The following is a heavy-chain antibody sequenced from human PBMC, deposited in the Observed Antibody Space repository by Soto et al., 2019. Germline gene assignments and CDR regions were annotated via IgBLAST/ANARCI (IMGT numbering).Heavy chain of an antibody. CDR2: IYHSGST. D-gene: IGHD2-15*01. CDR3: ARMSLVRGVVHHYYGMDV. CDR1: GGSISSSNW. Sequence: QVQLQESGPGLVKPSGTLSLTCAVSGGSISSSNWWSWVRQPPGKGLEWIGEIYHSGSTNYNPSLKMRGTISVDTSKNQFSLKLSSVTAADTAVYYCARMSLVRGVVHHYYGMDVWGQGTTVTVSS. J-gene: IGHJ6*02. V-gene: IGHV4-4*02.